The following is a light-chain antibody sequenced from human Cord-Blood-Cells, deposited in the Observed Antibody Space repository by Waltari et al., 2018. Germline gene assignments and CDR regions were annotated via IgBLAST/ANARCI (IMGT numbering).Light chain of an antibody. V-gene: IGKV1-39*01. CDR1: QSISSY. J-gene: IGKJ3*01. Sequence: GDRVTITCRASQSISSYLNWYQQKPGKAPKLLIYAASSLQSGVPSRCSGSGSGTDFTLTISSLQPEDFATYYCQQSYSTPPFTFGPVTKVDIK. CDR2: AAS. CDR3: QQSYSTPPFT.